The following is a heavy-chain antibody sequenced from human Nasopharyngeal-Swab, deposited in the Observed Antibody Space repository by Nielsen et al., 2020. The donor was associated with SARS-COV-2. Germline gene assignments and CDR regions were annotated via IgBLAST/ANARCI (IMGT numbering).Heavy chain of an antibody. Sequence: SVQVSCKASGGTFSSYAISWVRQAPGQGLAWMGGIIPIFGTANYAQKFQERVTITRDMSTSTAYMELSSLRSEDTAVYYCAADLARTTGTTNWGQGTLVTVSS. V-gene: IGHV1-69*05. CDR2: IIPIFGTA. CDR3: AADLARTTGTTN. CDR1: GGTFSSYA. J-gene: IGHJ4*02. D-gene: IGHD1-1*01.